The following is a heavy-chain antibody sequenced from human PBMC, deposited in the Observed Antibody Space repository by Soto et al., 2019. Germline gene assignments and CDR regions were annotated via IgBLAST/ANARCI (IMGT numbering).Heavy chain of an antibody. CDR2: ISAYNGNT. Sequence: ASVKVSCKASGYTFTSYGISWVRQAPGQGLEWMGWISAYNGNTNYAQKLQGRVTMTTDTSTSTAYMELRSLRSDDTAVYYCARVTPHFDYTYYFDYWGQGTLVTVSS. CDR3: ARVTPHFDYTYYFDY. D-gene: IGHD3-9*01. CDR1: GYTFTSYG. V-gene: IGHV1-18*01. J-gene: IGHJ4*02.